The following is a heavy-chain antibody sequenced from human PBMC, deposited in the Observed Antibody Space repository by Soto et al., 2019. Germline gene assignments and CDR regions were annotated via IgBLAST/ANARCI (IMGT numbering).Heavy chain of an antibody. Sequence: QVQLVQSGAEVKKPGASVKVSCKDSGYTFTSYGISWARQAPGQGLEWMGWISAYNGNTNHAQKLQGRITMPTDTSKSTAYMELRSLRSEDTAVYYCARDLNGDPYFWGQGTLVTVSS. D-gene: IGHD4-17*01. V-gene: IGHV1-18*01. CDR1: GYTFTSYG. J-gene: IGHJ4*02. CDR3: ARDLNGDPYF. CDR2: ISAYNGNT.